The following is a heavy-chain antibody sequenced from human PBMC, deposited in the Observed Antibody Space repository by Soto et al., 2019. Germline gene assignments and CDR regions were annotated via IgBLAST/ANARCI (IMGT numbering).Heavy chain of an antibody. D-gene: IGHD6-6*01. J-gene: IGHJ4*02. CDR2: INPSGGST. Sequence: ASVKVYCKASGYTFTSYYMHWVRQAPGQVLEWMGIINPSGGSTSYAQKFQGRVTMTRDTSTSTVYMELSSLRSEDTAVYYCARDRGRRIAARPEYYFDYWGQGTLVTVSS. V-gene: IGHV1-46*01. CDR3: ARDRGRRIAARPEYYFDY. CDR1: GYTFTSYY.